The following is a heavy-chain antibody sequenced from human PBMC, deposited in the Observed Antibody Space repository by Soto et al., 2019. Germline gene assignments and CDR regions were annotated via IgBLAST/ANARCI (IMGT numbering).Heavy chain of an antibody. CDR2: INSDGSST. D-gene: IGHD3-22*01. J-gene: IGHJ6*02. V-gene: IGHV3-74*01. CDR3: VRAIGHYGMDV. CDR1: VFIFINCW. Sequence: GWSLRLSCVSSVFIFINCWMHWVRQAPGVGLVWVSHINSDGSSTTYADSVKGRFTISRDNAKNTLYLQMNSLGAEDTAVYYCVRAIGHYGMDVWGRGTTVTVSS.